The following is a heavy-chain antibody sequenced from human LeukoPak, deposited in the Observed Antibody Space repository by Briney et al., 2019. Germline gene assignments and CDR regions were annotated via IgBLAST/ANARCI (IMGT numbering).Heavy chain of an antibody. CDR3: SRHGYYDSSGYLDY. V-gene: IGHV4-59*08. CDR2: IYYSGST. Sequence: SETLSLTCTVSGGSISSYYWSWIRQPPGKGLEWIGYIYYSGSTDYNPSLKSRVTISVDTSKNQFSLKLSSVTAADTAVYYCSRHGYYDSSGYLDYWGQGTLVTVPS. D-gene: IGHD3-22*01. CDR1: GGSISSYY. J-gene: IGHJ4*02.